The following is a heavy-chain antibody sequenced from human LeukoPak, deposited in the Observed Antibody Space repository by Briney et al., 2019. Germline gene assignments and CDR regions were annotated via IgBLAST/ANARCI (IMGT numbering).Heavy chain of an antibody. CDR2: IYYSGST. J-gene: IGHJ4*02. D-gene: IGHD6-6*01. CDR1: GGSISSYY. V-gene: IGHV4-59*01. CDR3: ARVGLLHRRPDAFYFDY. Sequence: SETLSLTCTVSGGSISSYYWSWIRQPPGKGLEWIGDIYYSGSTNYNPSLKSRVTISVDTSKNQFSLKLSSVTAAEAAVYYCARVGLLHRRPDAFYFDYRGPGTLVT.